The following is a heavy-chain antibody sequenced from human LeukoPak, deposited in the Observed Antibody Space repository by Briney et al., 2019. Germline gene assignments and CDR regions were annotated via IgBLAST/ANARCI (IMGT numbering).Heavy chain of an antibody. Sequence: SETLSLTCTVSGGSFSSHYWSWIRRPPGKGLEWIWYIYYSGSTNYNPSLKSLVTITDDTSKNLFPLMMSSVTAADTAVYYCARSSSNYDYDCSAPWFDPWGQGTLVTVSS. J-gene: IGHJ5*02. D-gene: IGHD3-22*01. CDR3: ARSSSNYDYDCSAPWFDP. V-gene: IGHV4-59*11. CDR2: IYYSGST. CDR1: GGSFSSHY.